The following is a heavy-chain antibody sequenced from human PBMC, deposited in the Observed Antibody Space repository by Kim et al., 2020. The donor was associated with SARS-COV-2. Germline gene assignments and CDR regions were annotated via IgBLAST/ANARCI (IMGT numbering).Heavy chain of an antibody. J-gene: IGHJ4*02. CDR3: AGEGEVLGGY. CDR1: GGSISSSSYY. D-gene: IGHD3-16*01. Sequence: SETLSLTCTVSGGSISSSSYYWGWIRQPPGKGLEWIGSIYYSGSTYYNPSLKSRVTISVDTSKNQFSLKLSSVTAADTAVYYCAGEGEVLGGYWGQGTLVTVSS. V-gene: IGHV4-39*01. CDR2: IYYSGST.